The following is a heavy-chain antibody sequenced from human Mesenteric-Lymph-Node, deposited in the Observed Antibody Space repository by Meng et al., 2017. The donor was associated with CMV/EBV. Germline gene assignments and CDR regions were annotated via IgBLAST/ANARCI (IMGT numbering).Heavy chain of an antibody. J-gene: IGHJ4*02. CDR3: AKSLAVAGMWTYGGIDY. CDR1: GGTFSSYA. Sequence: SVKVSCKASGGTFSSYAISWVRQAPGQGLEWMGGIIPIFGTANYAQKFQGRVTITTDESTSTAYMELSSLRSEDTAVYYCAKSLAVAGMWTYGGIDYWGQGTLVTVSS. V-gene: IGHV1-69*05. CDR2: IIPIFGTA. D-gene: IGHD6-19*01.